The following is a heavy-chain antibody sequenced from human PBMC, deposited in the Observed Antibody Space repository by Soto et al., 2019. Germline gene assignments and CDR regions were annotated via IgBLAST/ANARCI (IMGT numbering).Heavy chain of an antibody. Sequence: ASVRVSCKASGYTFTGHYMHLVRQAPGQGLEWMGWINPNSGGTNYAQKLQGCVTMTRDTSISTVYMELSRLTYDDTAMYYCEYSAMPRHFYDRAQRTPVPVSA. CDR2: INPNSGGT. J-gene: IGHJ4*02. V-gene: IGHV1-2*04. D-gene: IGHD5-12*01. CDR3: EYSAMPRHFYD. CDR1: GYTFTGHY.